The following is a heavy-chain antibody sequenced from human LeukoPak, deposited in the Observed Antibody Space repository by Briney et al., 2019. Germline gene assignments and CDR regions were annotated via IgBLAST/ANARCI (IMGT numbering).Heavy chain of an antibody. Sequence: GGSLRLSCAASGFTFSSYWMSWVRQAPGKGLEWVSSISNSGGSTYHADSVKGRFTISRDNSRNTLYLQMSSLRAEDTAVYYCAKYHGGTYSSGPVYFDYWGQGTLVTVSS. D-gene: IGHD6-19*01. CDR2: ISNSGGST. CDR3: AKYHGGTYSSGPVYFDY. J-gene: IGHJ4*02. V-gene: IGHV3-23*01. CDR1: GFTFSSYW.